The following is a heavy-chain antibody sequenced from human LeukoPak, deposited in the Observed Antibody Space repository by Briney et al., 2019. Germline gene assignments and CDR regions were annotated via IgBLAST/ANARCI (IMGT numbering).Heavy chain of an antibody. CDR3: ARGTVVPAALYYFDY. V-gene: IGHV4-34*01. CDR1: GGSFSGYY. J-gene: IGHJ4*02. D-gene: IGHD2-2*01. Sequence: PSETLSLTCAVYGGSFSGYYWSWIRQPPGKGLEWIGVINHSGSTNYNPPLKSRVTISVDTSKNQFSLKLSSLTAADTAVYYCARGTVVPAALYYFDYWGQGTLVTVSS. CDR2: INHSGST.